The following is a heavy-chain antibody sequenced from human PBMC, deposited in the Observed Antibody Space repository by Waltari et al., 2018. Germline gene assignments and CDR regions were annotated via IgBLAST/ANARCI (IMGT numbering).Heavy chain of an antibody. D-gene: IGHD7-27*01. CDR2: INHSGST. Sequence: QVQLQQWGAGLLKPSETLSLTCAVYGGSFSGYYWSWIRQPPGKGLEWIGEINHSGSTNYNPSLKSRVTISVDTSKNQFSLKLSSVTAADTAVYYCARVLTPYYYYMDVWGKGTTVTVSS. V-gene: IGHV4-34*01. J-gene: IGHJ6*03. CDR1: GGSFSGYY. CDR3: ARVLTPYYYYMDV.